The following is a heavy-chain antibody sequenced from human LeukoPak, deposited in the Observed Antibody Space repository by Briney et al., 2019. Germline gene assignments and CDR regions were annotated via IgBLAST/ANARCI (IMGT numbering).Heavy chain of an antibody. D-gene: IGHD5-12*01. CDR2: INPNSGGT. J-gene: IGHJ4*02. CDR1: GYTFTGYY. CDR3: ARDKGYDSIVDY. Sequence: ASVKVSCKASGYTFTGYYTHWVRQAPGQGLEWMGWINPNSGGTNYAQKFQGRVTMTRDTSISTAYMELSRLRSDDTAVYYCARDKGYDSIVDYWGQGTLVTVSS. V-gene: IGHV1-2*02.